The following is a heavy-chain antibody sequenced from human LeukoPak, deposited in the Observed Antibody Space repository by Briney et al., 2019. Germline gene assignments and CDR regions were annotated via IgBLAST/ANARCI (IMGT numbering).Heavy chain of an antibody. D-gene: IGHD3-9*01. CDR3: AKSLTGYYLDAFDI. Sequence: PGGSLRLSCAASGFNFDDYAMHWVRQAPGKVLEWVSLISWDGGSTYYADSVKGRFTISRDNSKNSLYLQMNSLRAEDTALYYCAKSLTGYYLDAFDIWGQGTMVTVSS. J-gene: IGHJ3*02. V-gene: IGHV3-43D*03. CDR2: ISWDGGST. CDR1: GFNFDDYA.